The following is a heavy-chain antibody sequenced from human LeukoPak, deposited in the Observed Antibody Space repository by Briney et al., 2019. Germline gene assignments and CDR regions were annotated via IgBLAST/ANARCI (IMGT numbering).Heavy chain of an antibody. CDR2: MNPNSGNT. CDR1: GYTFTSYD. CDR3: ARGGYSSGWPQEDDAFDI. Sequence: GASVKVSCKASGYTFTSYDINWVRQATGQGLEWMGWMNPNSGNTGYAQKFQGRVTMTRNTSISTAYMELSSLRSEDTAVYYCARGGYSSGWPQEDDAFDIWGQGTMVTVSS. J-gene: IGHJ3*02. V-gene: IGHV1-8*01. D-gene: IGHD6-19*01.